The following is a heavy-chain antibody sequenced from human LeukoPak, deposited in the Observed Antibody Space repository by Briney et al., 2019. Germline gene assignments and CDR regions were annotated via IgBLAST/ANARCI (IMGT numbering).Heavy chain of an antibody. D-gene: IGHD3-10*01. Sequence: ASVKVSCKASGYTFTSHGISWVRQAPGQGLEWMGWISTYNGNTNYAQKLQGRVSMTTDTSTSTAYMDLRSLRSDDTAVYYCARGVLWFGGNSFGPGYYYMDVWGKGTTVTISS. CDR1: GYTFTSHG. CDR3: ARGVLWFGGNSFGPGYYYMDV. J-gene: IGHJ6*03. CDR2: ISTYNGNT. V-gene: IGHV1-18*01.